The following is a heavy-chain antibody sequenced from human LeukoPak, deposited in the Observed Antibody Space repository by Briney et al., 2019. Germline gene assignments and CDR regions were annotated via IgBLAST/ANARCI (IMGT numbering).Heavy chain of an antibody. V-gene: IGHV3-20*04. CDR3: AREGYCSSTSCSLDY. CDR2: INWNGGST. D-gene: IGHD2-2*01. CDR1: GFTFDDYG. Sequence: GGSLRLSCAASGFTFDDYGMSWVRQAPGKGLEWVSGINWNGGSTGYADSAKGRFTISRDNAKNSLYLQMNSLRAEDTALYYCAREGYCSSTSCSLDYWGQGTLVTVSS. J-gene: IGHJ4*02.